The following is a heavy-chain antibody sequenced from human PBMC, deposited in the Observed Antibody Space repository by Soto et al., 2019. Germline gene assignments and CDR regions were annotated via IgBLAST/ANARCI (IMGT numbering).Heavy chain of an antibody. J-gene: IGHJ4*02. V-gene: IGHV1-2*02. CDR3: AGGYSSGWSPDPYYFDY. Sequence: ASVKVSCKASGYTFTGYYMPWLRHAPGQGLEWMGWINPNSGGTNYAQKFQGRVTMTRDTSISTSYMELSRLRSDDTAVYYCAGGYSSGWSPDPYYFDYWGQGTLVTVSS. D-gene: IGHD6-19*01. CDR2: INPNSGGT. CDR1: GYTFTGYY.